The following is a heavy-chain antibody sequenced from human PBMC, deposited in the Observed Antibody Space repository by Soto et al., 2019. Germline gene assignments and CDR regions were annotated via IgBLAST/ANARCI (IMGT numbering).Heavy chain of an antibody. D-gene: IGHD2-15*01. CDR2: ISSSGSTI. CDR3: ARGRYCSGGSCLVPYYYYGMDV. Sequence: PGGSLRLSCAASGFTFSSYEMNWVRQAPGKGLEWVSYISSSGSTIYYADAVKGRFTIARDNAKNSLYLQMNSLRAEDTAVYYCARGRYCSGGSCLVPYYYYGMDVWGQGTTVTVSS. CDR1: GFTFSSYE. V-gene: IGHV3-48*03. J-gene: IGHJ6*02.